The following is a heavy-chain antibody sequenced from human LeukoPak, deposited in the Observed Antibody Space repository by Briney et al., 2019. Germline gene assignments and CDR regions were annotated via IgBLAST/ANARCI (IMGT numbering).Heavy chain of an antibody. D-gene: IGHD6-13*01. V-gene: IGHV3-64*01. CDR1: GFTFSSYA. Sequence: GGSLRLSCAASGFTFSSYAMHWVRQAPGKGLEYVSAISSNGGSTYYANSVKGRFTISRDNSKNTLYLQMGSLGAEDTALYYCAKDMRYSSSWDFDYWGQGTLVTVSS. J-gene: IGHJ4*02. CDR2: ISSNGGST. CDR3: AKDMRYSSSWDFDY.